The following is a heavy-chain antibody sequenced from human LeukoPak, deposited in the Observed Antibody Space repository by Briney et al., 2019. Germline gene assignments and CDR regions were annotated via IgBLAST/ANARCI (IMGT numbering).Heavy chain of an antibody. Sequence: ASVKVSCKASGYTFTSYGISWVRQAPGQGLEWMGWISAYNGNTNYAQKLQGRVTMTTDTSTSTAYTELRSLRSDDTAVYYCARKHYYDSSGYWVPFDYWGQGTLVTVSS. J-gene: IGHJ4*02. CDR1: GYTFTSYG. CDR2: ISAYNGNT. CDR3: ARKHYYDSSGYWVPFDY. D-gene: IGHD3-22*01. V-gene: IGHV1-18*01.